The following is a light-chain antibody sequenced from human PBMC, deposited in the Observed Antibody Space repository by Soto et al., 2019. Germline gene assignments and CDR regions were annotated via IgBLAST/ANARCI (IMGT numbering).Light chain of an antibody. V-gene: IGLV3-21*02. CDR1: NIGSQS. J-gene: IGLJ2*01. CDR2: HDG. CDR3: QSWDSSSDQVV. Sequence: SYELTQPPSVSVAPGQTATLTCGGDNIGSQSVHWYRQKPVQAPVLVVFHDGDRPSGIPDRFSVSNSGNTATLTISGVAVGDEADYYCQSWDSSSDQVVFGGGTKLNVL.